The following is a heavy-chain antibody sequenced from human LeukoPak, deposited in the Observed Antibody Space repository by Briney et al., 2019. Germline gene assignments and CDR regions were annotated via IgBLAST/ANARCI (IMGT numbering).Heavy chain of an antibody. Sequence: SETLSLTCTVSGGSISSFYWSWIRQPPGKGLEWIGYIYYSGSTNYNPSLMSRVTISVDTSKNQFSLRLTSVTAADTAVYYCARAYSSSWYSWFDPWGQGTLVTVSS. D-gene: IGHD6-13*01. CDR2: IYYSGST. CDR1: GGSISSFY. J-gene: IGHJ5*02. CDR3: ARAYSSSWYSWFDP. V-gene: IGHV4-59*01.